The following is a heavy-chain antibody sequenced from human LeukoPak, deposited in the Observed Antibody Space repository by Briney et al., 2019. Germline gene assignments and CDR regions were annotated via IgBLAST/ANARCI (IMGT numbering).Heavy chain of an antibody. J-gene: IGHJ4*02. CDR3: LCSGSKGFDY. Sequence: GGSLRLSCAASGFTFSSYAMHWVRQAPGKGLEWVAVISYDGSNKYYADSVKGRFTISRDNSKNTLYLQMNSLRAEDTAVYYCLCSGSKGFDYWGQGTLVTVSS. V-gene: IGHV3-30-3*01. D-gene: IGHD6-19*01. CDR1: GFTFSSYA. CDR2: ISYDGSNK.